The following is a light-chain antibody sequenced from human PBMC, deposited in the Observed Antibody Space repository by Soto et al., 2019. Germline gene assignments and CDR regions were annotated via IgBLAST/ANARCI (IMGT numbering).Light chain of an antibody. J-gene: IGLJ1*01. CDR1: SCNIGSNT. V-gene: IGLV1-44*01. CDR2: SNN. Sequence: QSVLTHPPSASGTPGQRFTISCSGISCNIGSNTVNWYQQLPGTAPKLLIYSNNQRPSGVPDRFSGSKSGTSASLAISGLQSEDEADYYCAAWDDSLNGLYVFGTGTKVTVL. CDR3: AAWDDSLNGLYV.